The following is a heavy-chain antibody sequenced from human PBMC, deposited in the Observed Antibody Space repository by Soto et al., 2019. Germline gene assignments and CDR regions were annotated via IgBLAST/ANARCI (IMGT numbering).Heavy chain of an antibody. CDR2: IKTGNGDT. Sequence: QVRLVQSGPEVKQPGASVRISCQASRYSLTHFEMPWVRQAPGQRLEWIGWIKTGNGDTKYSQKFQGSVTYTRDTSASTAYLDLDGQTSDDNSVYDCARDLTRLDYWGQGTLVTVSS. J-gene: IGHJ4*02. V-gene: IGHV1-3*04. CDR1: RYSLTHFE. D-gene: IGHD2-21*02. CDR3: ARDLTRLDY.